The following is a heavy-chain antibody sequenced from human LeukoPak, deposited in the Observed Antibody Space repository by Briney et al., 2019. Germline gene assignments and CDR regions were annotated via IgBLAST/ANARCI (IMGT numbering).Heavy chain of an antibody. V-gene: IGHV5-51*01. CDR3: ARRNGYSYGPIGY. CDR2: IYPGDSDT. D-gene: IGHD5-18*01. CDR1: GYSFTSYW. Sequence: HGESLKISCKGSGYSFTSYWIGWVRQMPGKGLEWMGIIYPGDSDTRYSPSFQGQVTISADKSISTAYLQWSSLEASDTAMYYCARRNGYSYGPIGYWGQGTLVTVSS. J-gene: IGHJ4*02.